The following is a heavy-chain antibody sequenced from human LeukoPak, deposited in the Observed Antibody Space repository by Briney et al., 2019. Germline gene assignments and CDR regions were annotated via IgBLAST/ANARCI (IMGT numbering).Heavy chain of an antibody. CDR2: ISSSSSYI. J-gene: IGHJ6*03. CDR1: GFTFSSYS. CDR3: ARDGGGVLLRPGDRDV. V-gene: IGHV3-21*01. Sequence: GGSLRLSCAASGFTFSSYSMNWVRQAPGKGLEWVSSISSSSSYIYYADSVKGRFTISRDNAKNSLYLQMNSLRAEDTAVYYFARDGGGVLLRPGDRDVWGKGTTVPVSS. D-gene: IGHD3-22*01.